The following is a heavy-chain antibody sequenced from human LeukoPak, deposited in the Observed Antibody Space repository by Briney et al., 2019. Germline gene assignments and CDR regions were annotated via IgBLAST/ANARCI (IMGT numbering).Heavy chain of an antibody. CDR1: GFTFISYG. D-gene: IGHD3-16*01. CDR2: IRYDGSNK. J-gene: IGHJ4*02. CDR3: VKDSSWMGEYYFDY. V-gene: IGHV3-30*02. Sequence: GGSLRLSCAASGFTFISYGMHWVRQAPGKGLEWVAFIRYDGSNKYYADSVKGRFTISRDNSKNTLYLQMKSLRAEDTAVYYCVKDSSWMGEYYFDYWGQGTLVTVSS.